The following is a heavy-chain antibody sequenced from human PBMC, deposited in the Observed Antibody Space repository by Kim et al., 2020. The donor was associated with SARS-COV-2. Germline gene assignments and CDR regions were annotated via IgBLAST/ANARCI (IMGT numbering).Heavy chain of an antibody. D-gene: IGHD2-15*01. J-gene: IGHJ4*02. CDR1: GDSVSSNSAA. CDR3: ARVYCSGGSCYSNYFDY. V-gene: IGHV6-1*01. Sequence: SQTLSLTCAISGDSVSSNSAAWNWIRQSPSRGLEWLGRTYYRSKWYNDYAVSVKSRITINPDTSKNQFSLQLNSVTPEDTAVYYCARVYCSGGSCYSNYFDYWGQGTLVTVSS. CDR2: TYYRSKWYN.